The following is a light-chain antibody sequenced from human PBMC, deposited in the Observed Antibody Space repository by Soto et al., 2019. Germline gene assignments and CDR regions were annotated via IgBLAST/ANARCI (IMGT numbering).Light chain of an antibody. CDR3: CSYAGSSTPSYV. V-gene: IGLV2-14*03. CDR2: DVS. Sequence: QSALTQPDSVSGSPGQSMTIFCTGTSSDVGAHNYASWYQQHPGKAPKLIIYDVSNRPSGVSNRFSGSKSGNTASLTISGLQAEDEADYYCCSYAGSSTPSYVFGSGTKVTVL. J-gene: IGLJ1*01. CDR1: SSDVGAHNY.